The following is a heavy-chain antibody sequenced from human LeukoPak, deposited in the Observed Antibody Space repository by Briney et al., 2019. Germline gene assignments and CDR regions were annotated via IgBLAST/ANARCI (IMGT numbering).Heavy chain of an antibody. Sequence: GGSLRLSCAASGFTFSSYAMSWVRQAPGKGLEWVSAISGSGGSTYYADSVKGRFTISRDNSKNTLYLQMNSLKTEDTAVYYCTTDEGYCSSTSCYRWFDPWGQGTLVTVSS. CDR2: ISGSGGST. J-gene: IGHJ5*02. D-gene: IGHD2-2*01. CDR1: GFTFSSYA. V-gene: IGHV3-23*01. CDR3: TTDEGYCSSTSCYRWFDP.